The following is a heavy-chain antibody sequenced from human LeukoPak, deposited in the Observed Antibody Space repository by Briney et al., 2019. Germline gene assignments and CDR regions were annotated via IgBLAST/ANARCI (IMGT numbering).Heavy chain of an antibody. CDR2: IYYSGST. Sequence: SETLSLTCTVSGGSISSYYWSWIRQPPGKGLEWIGYIYYSGSTNYNPSLKSRVTISVDTSKNQFSLKLSSVTAADTAVYYCARGSGYNWFDPWGQGTLVTVS. CDR1: GGSISSYY. CDR3: ARGSGYNWFDP. V-gene: IGHV4-59*01. J-gene: IGHJ5*02.